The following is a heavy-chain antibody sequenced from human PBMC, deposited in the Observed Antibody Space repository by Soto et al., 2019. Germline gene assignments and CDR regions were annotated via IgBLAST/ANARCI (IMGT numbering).Heavy chain of an antibody. J-gene: IGHJ3*02. V-gene: IGHV3-7*01. CDR3: ARDTSSGWYGDAFDI. Sequence: GGSLRLSCAASGFTFSSYWMSWVRQAPGKGLELVANIKQDGSEKYYVDTVKGRFTISRDNAKNSLYLQMNSLRAEDTAVYYCARDTSSGWYGDAFDIWCQGTMVTVSS. CDR2: IKQDGSEK. D-gene: IGHD6-19*01. CDR1: GFTFSSYW.